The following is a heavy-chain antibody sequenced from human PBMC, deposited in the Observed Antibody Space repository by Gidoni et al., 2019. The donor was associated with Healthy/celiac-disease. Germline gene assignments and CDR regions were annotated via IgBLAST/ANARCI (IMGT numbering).Heavy chain of an antibody. D-gene: IGHD6-19*01. CDR3: ARDIAVAGTIDY. J-gene: IGHJ4*02. CDR1: GGSCSGYY. V-gene: IGHV4-34*01. CDR2: INHSGST. Sequence: QVQLQQWGAGLLTPSETLSLNCAVYGGSCSGYYWSWFRQPPGKGLEWIGEINHSGSTNYTPSLKSRVTISVDTSKNQFSLKLSSVTAADTAVYYCARDIAVAGTIDYWGQVTLVTVSS.